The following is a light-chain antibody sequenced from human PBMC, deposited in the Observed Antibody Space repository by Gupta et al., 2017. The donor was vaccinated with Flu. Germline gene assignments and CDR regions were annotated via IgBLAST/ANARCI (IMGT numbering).Light chain of an antibody. CDR3: QQYYNGPPT. CDR2: AAT. CDR1: QSGATA. V-gene: IGKV3-15*01. J-gene: IGKJ1*01. Sequence: PVTRPGLPGERATISCRASQSGATALAWYQSSPGKVPRLLIYAATATATGSPARFSGTGSGTXCTLTSXSLQSEDFAVYYCQQYYNGPPTFGXGTEVEIK.